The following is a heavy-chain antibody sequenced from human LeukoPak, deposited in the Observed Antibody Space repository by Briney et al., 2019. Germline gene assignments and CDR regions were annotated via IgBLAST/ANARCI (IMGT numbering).Heavy chain of an antibody. CDR3: AKASAGYFDY. CDR1: GFTFSDYY. V-gene: IGHV3-11*04. J-gene: IGHJ4*02. CDR2: ISSSGSTI. Sequence: GGSLRLSCAASGFTFSDYYMSWIRQAPGKGLEWVSYISSSGSTIYYADSVKGRFTISRDNAKNSLSLLMNSLRAEDTAMYYCAKASAGYFDYWGQGALVTVSS.